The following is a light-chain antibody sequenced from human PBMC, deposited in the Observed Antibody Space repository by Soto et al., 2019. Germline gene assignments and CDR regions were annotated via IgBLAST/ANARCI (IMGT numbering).Light chain of an antibody. CDR2: GAS. J-gene: IGKJ4*01. V-gene: IGKV3-20*01. CDR3: QQYGSSPLT. CDR1: QSVSNSY. Sequence: EIVLTQSPGTLSLSPGEKANLSCRASQSVSNSYLAWYQQKPGQAPRLLIYGASSRATGIPDSFSGSGSGTDFTLTISRLEPEDSAVYYCQQYGSSPLTFGGGTKVDI.